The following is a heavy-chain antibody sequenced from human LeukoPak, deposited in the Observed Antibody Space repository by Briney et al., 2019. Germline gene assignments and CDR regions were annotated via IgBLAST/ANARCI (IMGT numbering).Heavy chain of an antibody. CDR3: ASLGYCSGGSCYSFRSRDY. CDR2: IYPGDSDT. CDR1: GYSFTSYW. Sequence: GESLKISCKGSGYSFTSYWIGWVRQMPGKGLEWMGIIYPGDSDTRYSPSFQGQVTISADKSISTAYLQWSSLKASDTAMYYCASLGYCSGGSCYSFRSRDYWGQGTLVTVSS. J-gene: IGHJ4*02. D-gene: IGHD2-15*01. V-gene: IGHV5-51*01.